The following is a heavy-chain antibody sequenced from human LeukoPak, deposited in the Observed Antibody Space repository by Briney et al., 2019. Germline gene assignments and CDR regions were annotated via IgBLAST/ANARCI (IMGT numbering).Heavy chain of an antibody. J-gene: IGHJ6*02. CDR1: GFTFSDYY. CDR3: ARERPIAVGVPVGYGMDV. D-gene: IGHD6-19*01. CDR2: ISSSGSTI. V-gene: IGHV3-11*01. Sequence: PGGSLRLSCAASGFTFSDYYMRWIRQAPGKGLEWVSYISSSGSTIYYADSVKGRFTISRDNAKNSLYLQMNSLRAEDTAVYYCARERPIAVGVPVGYGMDVWGRGTTVSVSS.